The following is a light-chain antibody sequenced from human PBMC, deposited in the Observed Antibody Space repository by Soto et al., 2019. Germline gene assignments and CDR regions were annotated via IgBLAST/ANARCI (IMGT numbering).Light chain of an antibody. CDR2: GAS. V-gene: IGKV3-20*01. J-gene: IGKJ3*01. CDR1: PRVSSRS. Sequence: EIVLTQSPGTLSLSPRERDTLSCRDSPRVSSRSFAWSRQNPGQAPRRLFLGASRRSTGIPDSFSGMGSGTDFTFTISSLELEDFAVYFCRQYGSKPPFPLGRGTKVDIK. CDR3: RQYGSKPPFP.